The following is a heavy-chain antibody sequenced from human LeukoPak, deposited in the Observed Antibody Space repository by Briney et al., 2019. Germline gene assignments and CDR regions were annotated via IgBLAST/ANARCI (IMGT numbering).Heavy chain of an antibody. CDR2: INPSGGST. J-gene: IGHJ4*02. V-gene: IGHV1-46*01. CDR3: ARSLGFGEYPTFEFDY. D-gene: IGHD3-10*01. Sequence: GASVKVSCKASGYTFTSYYMHWVRQAPGQGLEWMGIINPSGGSTSYAQKFQGRVTMTRDMSTSTVYMELSSLRSEDTAVYYCARSLGFGEYPTFEFDYWGQGTLVTVSS. CDR1: GYTFTSYY.